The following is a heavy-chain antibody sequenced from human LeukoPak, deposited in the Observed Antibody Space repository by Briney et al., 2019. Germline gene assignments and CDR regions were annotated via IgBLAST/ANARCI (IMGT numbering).Heavy chain of an antibody. CDR1: GGSISSSNW. V-gene: IGHV4-4*02. CDR3: ARGSDILLWFGELLYFNYYFDY. CDR2: IYHSGST. Sequence: SETLSLTCAVSGGSISSSNWWSWVRQPPGKGLEWIGEIYHSGSTNYNPSLKSRVTISVDKSKNQFSLKLSSVTAADTAVYYCARGSDILLWFGELLYFNYYFDYWGQETLVTVSS. J-gene: IGHJ4*02. D-gene: IGHD3-10*01.